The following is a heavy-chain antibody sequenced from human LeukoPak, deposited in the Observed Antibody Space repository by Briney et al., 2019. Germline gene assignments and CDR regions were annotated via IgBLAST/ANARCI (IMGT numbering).Heavy chain of an antibody. J-gene: IGHJ3*02. V-gene: IGHV3-23*01. Sequence: GGSLRLSCAASGFTFSSYAMSWVRQALGRGLEWVSAISGSGGSTYYADSVKGRFTISRDNSKNTLYLQMNSLRAEDTAVYYCAKDLEQWLVQGAFDIWGQGTMVTVSS. CDR3: AKDLEQWLVQGAFDI. CDR2: ISGSGGST. CDR1: GFTFSSYA. D-gene: IGHD6-19*01.